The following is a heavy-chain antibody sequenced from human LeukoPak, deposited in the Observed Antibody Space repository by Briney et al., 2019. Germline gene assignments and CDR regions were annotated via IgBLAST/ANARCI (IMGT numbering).Heavy chain of an antibody. CDR3: ARDYHGSGSLTTFDS. J-gene: IGHJ4*02. V-gene: IGHV1-46*01. Sequence: ASVKVSCKASGYTFTSFFMHWVRQAPGQELEWMGIINPRGGSATSAQRFQGRLTVTRDTSTSTVYMELSSLTSEDTAVYYCARDYHGSGSLTTFDSWGQGTLVTVSS. D-gene: IGHD3-10*01. CDR2: INPRGGSA. CDR1: GYTFTSFF.